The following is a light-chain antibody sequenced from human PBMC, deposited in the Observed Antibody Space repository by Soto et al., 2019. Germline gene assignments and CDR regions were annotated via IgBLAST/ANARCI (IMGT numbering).Light chain of an antibody. Sequence: QSALTQPASVSGSPGQSITISCTGTSSDVGAYNDVSWYQQHPGKAPKLMIFDVSNRPSGVSNRFSGSKSGNTASLTISGLQAEDEADYYCSSYTTATTRVFGGGTQLTVL. CDR3: SSYTTATTRV. J-gene: IGLJ3*02. V-gene: IGLV2-14*01. CDR1: SSDVGAYND. CDR2: DVS.